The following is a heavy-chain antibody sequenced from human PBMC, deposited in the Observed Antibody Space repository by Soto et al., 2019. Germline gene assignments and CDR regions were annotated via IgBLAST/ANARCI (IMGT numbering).Heavy chain of an antibody. Sequence: GASVKVSCKASGFTFTSSAVQWVRQARGQRLEWIGWIVVGSGNTNYAQKFQERVTTTRDMSTSTAYMELSSLRSEDTAVYYCAAQPSDSSGYYGSYYFDYWGQGTLVTAPQ. CDR2: IVVGSGNT. CDR1: GFTFTSSA. J-gene: IGHJ4*02. V-gene: IGHV1-58*01. CDR3: AAQPSDSSGYYGSYYFDY. D-gene: IGHD3-22*01.